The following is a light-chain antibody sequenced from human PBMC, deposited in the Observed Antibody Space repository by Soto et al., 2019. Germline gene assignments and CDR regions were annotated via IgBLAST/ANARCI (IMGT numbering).Light chain of an antibody. CDR2: RNN. Sequence: QSVLTQPPSASGTPGQRVTISCSGSSSNIGSNYVYWYQQLPGTAPKLLIYRNNQRPSGVPDRFSGSKSGTSAPLAISGLRSEDEADYYCAAWDDSLSAHVVFGGGTKLTV. J-gene: IGLJ2*01. CDR3: AAWDDSLSAHVV. CDR1: SSNIGSNY. V-gene: IGLV1-47*01.